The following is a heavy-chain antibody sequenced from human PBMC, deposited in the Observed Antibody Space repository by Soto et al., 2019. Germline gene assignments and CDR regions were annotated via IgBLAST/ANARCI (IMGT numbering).Heavy chain of an antibody. D-gene: IGHD3-3*01. J-gene: IGHJ6*02. CDR2: NSAYNGNT. CDR3: ARAQPNVLRFLEWSPGALDV. V-gene: IGHV1-18*04. CDR1: GYTFTSYG. Sequence: ASVKVSCKASGYTFTSYGSSWVRQAPGQGLEWMGWNSAYNGNTNYAQKLQGRVTMTTDTSTSTAYMELRSLRSDDTAVYYCARAQPNVLRFLEWSPGALDVWGQGTTVTVSS.